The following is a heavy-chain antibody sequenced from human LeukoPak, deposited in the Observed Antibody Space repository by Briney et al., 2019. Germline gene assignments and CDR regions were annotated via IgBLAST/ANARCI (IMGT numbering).Heavy chain of an antibody. J-gene: IGHJ6*03. V-gene: IGHV4-39*07. CDR2: IYYSGST. CDR1: GGSIRSNSYY. CDR3: ARRPPSGWDRARRYMDV. Sequence: PSETLSLTCTVSGGSIRSNSYYWGWIRQPPGKGLEWIGSIYYSGSTYYNPSLKSRVTISVDTSKNQFSLKLSSVTAADTAVYYCARRPPSGWDRARRYMDVWGKGTTVTISS. D-gene: IGHD6-19*01.